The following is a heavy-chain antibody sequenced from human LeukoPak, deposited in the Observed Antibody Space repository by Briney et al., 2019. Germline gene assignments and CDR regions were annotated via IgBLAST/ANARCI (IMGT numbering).Heavy chain of an antibody. CDR1: GFTFSSYA. J-gene: IGHJ4*02. V-gene: IGHV3-30-3*01. CDR3: ARDTYTAMVIGYFDY. Sequence: PGRSLRLSCAASGFTFSSYAMHWVRQAPGKGLEWVAVISYDGSNKYYADSVKGRFTISRDNSKNTLYLQMNSLRAEDTAVYYCARDTYTAMVIGYFDYWGQGTLVTVSS. D-gene: IGHD5-18*01. CDR2: ISYDGSNK.